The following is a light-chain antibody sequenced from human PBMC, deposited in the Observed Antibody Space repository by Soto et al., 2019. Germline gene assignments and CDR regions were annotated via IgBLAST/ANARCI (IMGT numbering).Light chain of an antibody. CDR2: AAS. CDR3: QKYSSVPLT. J-gene: IGKJ4*01. CDR1: QGIRNH. Sequence: DIQMTQSPSSLSASVGDRVTITCRASQGIRNHLAWYQQKPGKVPKLLIYAASTLQSGVPSRFSGSGSGTDFTPNISSPQAEDVATYYCQKYSSVPLTFGGGTKVEIK. V-gene: IGKV1-27*01.